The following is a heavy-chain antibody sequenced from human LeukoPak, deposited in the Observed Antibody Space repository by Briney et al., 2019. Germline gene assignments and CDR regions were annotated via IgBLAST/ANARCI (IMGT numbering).Heavy chain of an antibody. V-gene: IGHV3-48*02. CDR1: GFTFSAYG. CDR2: ISGGSNSI. D-gene: IGHD5-12*01. Sequence: GGSLRLSCAASGFTFSAYGMNWVRQDPGKGLEWISYISGGSNSIYYADSVKGRFTISRDNAKNSIYLQMNSLRDEDTAVYYCARGGNSGYGLIWGQGTMVTVSS. J-gene: IGHJ3*02. CDR3: ARGGNSGYGLI.